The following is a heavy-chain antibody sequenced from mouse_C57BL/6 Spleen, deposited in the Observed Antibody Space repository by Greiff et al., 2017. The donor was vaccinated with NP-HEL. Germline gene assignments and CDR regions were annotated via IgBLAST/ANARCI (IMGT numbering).Heavy chain of an antibody. CDR3: ARWGYDEDYAMDY. V-gene: IGHV1-26*01. CDR1: GYTFTDYY. J-gene: IGHJ4*01. CDR2: INPNNGGT. D-gene: IGHD2-14*01. Sequence: VQLQQSGPELVKPGASVKISCKASGYTFTDYYMNWVKQSHGKSLEWIGDINPNNGGTSYNQKFKGKATLTVDKSSSTAYMELRSLTSEDSAVYYCARWGYDEDYAMDYWGQGTSVTVSS.